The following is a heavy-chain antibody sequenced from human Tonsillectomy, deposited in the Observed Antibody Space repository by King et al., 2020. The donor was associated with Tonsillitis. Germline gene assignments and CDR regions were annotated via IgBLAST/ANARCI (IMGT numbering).Heavy chain of an antibody. D-gene: IGHD1-26*01. Sequence: VQLVQSGAEVKKPGASVKVSCKASGYSFTSNGISWVRQAPGQGLEWMGWISTYNGNTNYAQKLQGRVTMTTDTSTSTAYMELRSLTSDDTAVYYCAWNGRYYALLEGLKYGGQGTLVTVPS. CDR3: AWNGRYYALLEGLKY. J-gene: IGHJ4*02. V-gene: IGHV1-18*04. CDR1: GYSFTSNG. CDR2: ISTYNGNT.